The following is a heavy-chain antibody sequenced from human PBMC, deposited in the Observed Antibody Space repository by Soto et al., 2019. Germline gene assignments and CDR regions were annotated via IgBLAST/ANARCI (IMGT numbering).Heavy chain of an antibody. J-gene: IGHJ4*02. D-gene: IGHD4-17*01. CDR3: ATYGDYGAYYFDY. CDR2: ISYDGSNK. CDR1: GFTFSSYA. Sequence: QVQLVESGGGVVQPGRSLRLSCAASGFTFSSYAMHWGRQAPGKGLEWVAVISYDGSNKYYADSVKGRFTISRDNSKNTLYLQMNSLRAEDTAVYYCATYGDYGAYYFDYWGQGTLVTVSS. V-gene: IGHV3-30-3*01.